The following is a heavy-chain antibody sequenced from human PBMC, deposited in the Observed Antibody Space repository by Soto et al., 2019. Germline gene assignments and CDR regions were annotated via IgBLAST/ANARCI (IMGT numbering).Heavy chain of an antibody. Sequence: PGGSLRLSCAASGFTFSSYAMSWVRQAPGKGLEWVSAISGSGGSTYYADSAKGRFTISRDNSKNTLYLQMNSLRAEDTAVYYCTKTRKYSYDSSGHFDYWGQGALVTVSS. V-gene: IGHV3-23*01. J-gene: IGHJ4*02. CDR1: GFTFSSYA. CDR2: ISGSGGST. D-gene: IGHD3-22*01. CDR3: TKTRKYSYDSSGHFDY.